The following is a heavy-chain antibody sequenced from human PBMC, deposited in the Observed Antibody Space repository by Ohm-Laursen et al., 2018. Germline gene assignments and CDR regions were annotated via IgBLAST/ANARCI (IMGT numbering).Heavy chain of an antibody. J-gene: IGHJ6*02. D-gene: IGHD6-19*01. CDR1: GYTFTSYG. CDR2: ISANNGNT. CDR3: ARNSSGWYNGMDV. Sequence: ASVKVSCKASGYTFTSYGISWVRQAPGQGLERMGWISANNGNTNYAQKLQGRVTMTADTSTSTAYMELRSLRSDDTAVYFCARNSSGWYNGMDVWGQGTTVTVSS. V-gene: IGHV1-18*01.